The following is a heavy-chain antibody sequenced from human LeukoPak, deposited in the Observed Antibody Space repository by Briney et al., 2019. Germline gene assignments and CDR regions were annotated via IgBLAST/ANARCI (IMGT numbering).Heavy chain of an antibody. D-gene: IGHD6-13*01. CDR2: ISSSGSTI. V-gene: IGHV3-11*04. CDR3: AKGPKQQLVGSRGYFFDY. J-gene: IGHJ4*02. Sequence: GGSLRLSCAASGFTFSDYYMSWIRQAPGKGLEWVSYISSSGSTIYYADSVKGRFTISRDNAKNSLYLQMNSLRAEDTAVYYCAKGPKQQLVGSRGYFFDYWGQGALVTVSS. CDR1: GFTFSDYY.